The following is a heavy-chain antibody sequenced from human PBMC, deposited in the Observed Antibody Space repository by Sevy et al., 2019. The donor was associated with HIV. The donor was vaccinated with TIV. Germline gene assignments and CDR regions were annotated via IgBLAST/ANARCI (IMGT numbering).Heavy chain of an antibody. CDR3: ANRAGPSFDN. V-gene: IGHV3-23*01. D-gene: IGHD6-19*01. Sequence: GESLKISCVVSGFTFSNYYMSWVRQAPGKGLEWVSVISDSGGYTSYTDSVKGRFTISSDNAKNTLYLQMNSLRVEDTAIYYCANRAGPSFDNWGQGTLVTVSS. CDR2: ISDSGGYT. CDR1: GFTFSNYY. J-gene: IGHJ4*02.